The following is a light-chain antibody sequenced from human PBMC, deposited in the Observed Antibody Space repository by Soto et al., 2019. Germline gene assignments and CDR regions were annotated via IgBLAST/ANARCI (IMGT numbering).Light chain of an antibody. CDR1: SSDIGGFNY. J-gene: IGLJ2*01. Sequence: QSALTQPASVSGSPGQSITISCTGTSSDIGGFNYVSWYQHHPGKAPKLMIHNVSSRPPGVSDRFSGSKSGYTASLTISGLACDDEAGYYFRSYTPTRTVVFAGGT. V-gene: IGLV2-14*03. CDR2: NVS. CDR3: RSYTPTRTVV.